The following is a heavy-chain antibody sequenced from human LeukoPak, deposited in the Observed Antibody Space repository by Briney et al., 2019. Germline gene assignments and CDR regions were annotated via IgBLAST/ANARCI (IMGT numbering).Heavy chain of an antibody. J-gene: IGHJ4*02. V-gene: IGHV3-53*01. CDR3: ATLYGGQRADGY. Sequence: GGSLRLSCVVPGFLVTNNYMSWVRQAPGKGLEWVSAIYSGDSTEYADSVKGRFTISRDRSKNTLYLQMNRLTTEDTAVYYCATLYGGQRADGYWGQGTLVTVSS. CDR2: IYSGDST. CDR1: GFLVTNNY. D-gene: IGHD4-23*01.